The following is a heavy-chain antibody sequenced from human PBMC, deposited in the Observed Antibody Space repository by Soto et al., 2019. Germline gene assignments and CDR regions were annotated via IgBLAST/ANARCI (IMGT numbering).Heavy chain of an antibody. CDR3: ARDFGYCSSTSCYVRFDP. V-gene: IGHV4-59*01. CDR1: GGSISSYY. CDR2: IYYSGST. Sequence: PSETLSPTCTVSGGSISSYYWRWIRQPPGKGLEWIGYIYYSGSTNYNPSLKSRVTISVDTSKNQFSLKLSSVTAADTAVYYCARDFGYCSSTSCYVRFDPWGQGTLVTVSS. D-gene: IGHD2-2*03. J-gene: IGHJ5*02.